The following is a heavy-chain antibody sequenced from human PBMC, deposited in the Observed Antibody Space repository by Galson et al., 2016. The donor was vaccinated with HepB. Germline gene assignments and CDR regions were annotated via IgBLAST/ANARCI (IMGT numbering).Heavy chain of an antibody. Sequence: PALVKPTQTLTLTCTLSGVSFSSNGVNVGWVRQPPGKALEWVALIYWDDDPRYSPSLRSRLTIARDTSKNQVVLRMTNMDPVDSGTYYCVFRSPPVAGGGRYFDNWGLGTLVTVSS. CDR2: IYWDDDP. CDR1: GVSFSSNGVN. J-gene: IGHJ4*02. V-gene: IGHV2-5*04. CDR3: VFRSPPVAGGGRYFDN.